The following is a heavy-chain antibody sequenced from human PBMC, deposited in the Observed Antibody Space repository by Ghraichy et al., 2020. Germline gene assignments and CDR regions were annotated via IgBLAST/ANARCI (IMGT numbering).Heavy chain of an antibody. D-gene: IGHD4-17*01. J-gene: IGHJ4*02. CDR2: ISGSGGST. CDR3: ANRTDYGDYEDY. Sequence: LSLTCAASGFTFSSYAMSWVRQAPGKGLEWVSAISGSGGSTYYADSVKGRFTISRDNSKNTLYLQMNSLRSEYTAVYYCANRTDYGDYEDYWCQGTLVTFSS. V-gene: IGHV3-23*01. CDR1: GFTFSSYA.